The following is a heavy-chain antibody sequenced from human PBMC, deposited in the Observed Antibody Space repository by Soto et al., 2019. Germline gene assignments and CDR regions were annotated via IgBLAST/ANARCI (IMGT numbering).Heavy chain of an antibody. CDR2: IIPILGIT. Sequence: QVQLVQSGAEVKKPGSSVKVSCKASGGTFSSYTFSWVRQAPGQGLEWMGRIIPILGITNYAQKFQGRVTISADTSTSTAYVELSSLTSEDTAVYSCARDLGFGDGTTVYGNWFDPWGQGTLVIVSS. CDR3: ARDLGFGDGTTVYGNWFDP. D-gene: IGHD3-10*01. CDR1: GGTFSSYT. J-gene: IGHJ5*02. V-gene: IGHV1-69*08.